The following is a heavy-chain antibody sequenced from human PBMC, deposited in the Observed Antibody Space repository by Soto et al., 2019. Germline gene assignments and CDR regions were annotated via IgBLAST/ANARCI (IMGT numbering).Heavy chain of an antibody. D-gene: IGHD6-6*01. CDR3: ARGIAAPNYYYYGMDV. V-gene: IGHV1-69*06. CDR1: GGTFSSYA. Sequence: SVKVSCKASGGTFSSYAISWVRQAPEQGLEWMGGIIPIFGTANYAQKFQGRVTITADKSTSTAYMELSSLRSEDTAVYYCARGIAAPNYYYYGMDVWGQGTTVTVS. CDR2: IIPIFGTA. J-gene: IGHJ6*02.